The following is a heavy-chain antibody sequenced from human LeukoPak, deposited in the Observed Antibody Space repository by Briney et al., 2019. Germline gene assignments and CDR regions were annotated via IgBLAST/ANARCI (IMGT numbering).Heavy chain of an antibody. CDR1: GYTFTSYG. V-gene: IGHV1-18*01. CDR2: ISANNGDT. D-gene: IGHD3-16*01. J-gene: IGHJ4*02. Sequence: ASVKVSCKASGYTFTSYGIAWVRQAPGQGLQWMGWISANNGDTSYSQMLQGRVTMTTDTSTNTAYMELRSLTSDDTAVYYCARDPPGLTLGSPGDYWGQGTLVIVSS. CDR3: ARDPPGLTLGSPGDY.